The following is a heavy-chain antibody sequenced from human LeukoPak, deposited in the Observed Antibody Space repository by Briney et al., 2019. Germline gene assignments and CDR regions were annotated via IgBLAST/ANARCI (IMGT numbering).Heavy chain of an antibody. Sequence: SETLSLTCTVSGGSISSSSYYWGWIRQPPGKGLEWIGSIYYSGSTYYNPSLKSRVTIPVDTSKNQFSLKLSSVTAADTAVYYCARPTYYYDSSGYSHLYYFDYWGQGTLVTVSS. V-gene: IGHV4-39*01. CDR3: ARPTYYYDSSGYSHLYYFDY. J-gene: IGHJ4*02. CDR2: IYYSGST. CDR1: GGSISSSSYY. D-gene: IGHD3-22*01.